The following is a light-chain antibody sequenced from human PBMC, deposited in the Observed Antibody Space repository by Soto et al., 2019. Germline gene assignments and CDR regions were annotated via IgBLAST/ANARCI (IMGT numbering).Light chain of an antibody. CDR2: EVS. V-gene: IGLV2-14*01. CDR1: RTDVGGYNF. Sequence: QCVLAQPDSVSGSPGQSITISCTGTRTDVGGYNFVSWYQQHPGKAPKLIIYEVSNRPSGVSNRFSGSKSDNTASLTISGLQAEDEADYYCRSYVSSKTYVFGTGTKVTVL. J-gene: IGLJ1*01. CDR3: RSYVSSKTYV.